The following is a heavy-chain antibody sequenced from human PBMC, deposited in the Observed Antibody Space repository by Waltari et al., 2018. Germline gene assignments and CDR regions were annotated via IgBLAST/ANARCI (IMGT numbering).Heavy chain of an antibody. CDR1: GFTFSSYW. V-gene: IGHV3-7*01. D-gene: IGHD1-1*01. CDR3: ARDQRSNPYNGYYYYYGMDV. Sequence: EVQLVESGGGLVQPGGSLRLSCAASGFTFSSYWLSWVRQAPGKGLEWVANIKQDGSEKYYVDSVKGRFTISRDNAKNSLYLQMNSLRAEDTAVYYCARDQRSNPYNGYYYYYGMDVWGQGTTVTVSS. CDR2: IKQDGSEK. J-gene: IGHJ6*02.